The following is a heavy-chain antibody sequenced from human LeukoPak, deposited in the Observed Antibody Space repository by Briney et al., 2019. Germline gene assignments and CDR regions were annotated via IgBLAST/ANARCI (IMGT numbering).Heavy chain of an antibody. V-gene: IGHV4-34*01. D-gene: IGHD3-10*01. CDR3: ARRRLWFGEFYDY. J-gene: IGHJ4*02. CDR2: INHSGST. CDR1: GGSFSGYY. Sequence: SETLSLTCAVYGGSFSGYYWSWIRQPPGKGLEWIGEINHSGSTNYNPSLKSRVTISVDTSKNQFSLKLSSVTAADTAVYYCARRRLWFGEFYDYWGQGTLVTVSS.